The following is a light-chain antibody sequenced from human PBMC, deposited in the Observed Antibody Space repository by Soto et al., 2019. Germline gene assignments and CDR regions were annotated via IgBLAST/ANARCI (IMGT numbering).Light chain of an antibody. J-gene: IGLJ2*01. CDR2: EVS. V-gene: IGLV2-8*01. CDR3: SSYAASNNLGV. Sequence: QSALTQPPSASGSPGQSVTISCLGTSSDVGGSNYVSWYQQHPGKAPKLMIYEVSKRPSGVPDRFSGSKSGNTASLTVSGLQAEDEADYYCSSYAASNNLGVFGGGTQLTVL. CDR1: SSDVGGSNY.